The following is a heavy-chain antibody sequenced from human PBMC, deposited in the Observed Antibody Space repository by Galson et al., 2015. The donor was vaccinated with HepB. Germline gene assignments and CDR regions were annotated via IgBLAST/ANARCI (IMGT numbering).Heavy chain of an antibody. J-gene: IGHJ4*02. CDR2: IKSKTDGGTT. CDR1: GFTFSNAW. D-gene: IGHD6-19*01. Sequence: SLRLSCAASGFTFSNAWMNWVRQAPGKGLEWVGRIKSKTDGGTTDYAAPVKGRFTISRDDSKNTLYLQMNSLKTEDTAVYYCTSEVSSGWSEFDYWGQGTLVTVSS. CDR3: TSEVSSGWSEFDY. V-gene: IGHV3-15*07.